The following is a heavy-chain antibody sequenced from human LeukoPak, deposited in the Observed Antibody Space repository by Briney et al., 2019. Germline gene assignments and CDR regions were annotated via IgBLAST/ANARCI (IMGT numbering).Heavy chain of an antibody. Sequence: KVSCKASGGTFSSYAISWVRQAPGQGLEWMGGIIPIFGTANYAQKFQGRVTITRDTSASTAYMEPSSLRSEDTAVYYCARVPKRGFLEWLLLYWGQGTLVTVSS. J-gene: IGHJ4*02. CDR2: IIPIFGTA. CDR3: ARVPKRGFLEWLLLY. D-gene: IGHD3-3*01. CDR1: GGTFSSYA. V-gene: IGHV1-69*05.